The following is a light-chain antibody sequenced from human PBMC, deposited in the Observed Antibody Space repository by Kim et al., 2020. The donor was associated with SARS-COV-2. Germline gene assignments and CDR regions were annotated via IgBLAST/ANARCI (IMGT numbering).Light chain of an antibody. CDR1: SSNLWERYG. CDR2: RDT. V-gene: IGLV1-40*01. J-gene: IGLJ3*02. CDR3: QSHDSSQGGGV. Sequence: GVHSPWTGGSSNLWERYGVHWFPPLPGTAPKLPIYRDTNRPAGVPDRFSGSKSGTSAPLAITGLQAEDGADYCGQSHDSSQGGGVFGGGTQLTVL.